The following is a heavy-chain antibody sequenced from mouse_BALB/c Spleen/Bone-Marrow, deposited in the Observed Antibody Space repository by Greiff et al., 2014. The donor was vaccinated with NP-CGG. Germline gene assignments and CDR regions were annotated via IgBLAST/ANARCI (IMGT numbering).Heavy chain of an antibody. CDR2: IDPANGNT. Sequence: VQLQQSGAELVKPGASVKLSCTTSGFNIKDTYIHWVKQRPEQGLEWIGRIDPANGNTKYDPEFKGKATITADTSSNTAYLHRSSLTSDDTSVYSCALDAPFAYWGQGTLLTVSA. D-gene: IGHD2-3*01. V-gene: IGHV14-3*02. J-gene: IGHJ3*01. CDR3: ALDAPFAY. CDR1: GFNIKDTY.